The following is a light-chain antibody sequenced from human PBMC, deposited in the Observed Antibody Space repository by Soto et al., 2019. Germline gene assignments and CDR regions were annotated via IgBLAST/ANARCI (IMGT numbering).Light chain of an antibody. Sequence: EVVLTQSPGTLSLSPGERDTLSCRASQSVASSLLAWYQQKPGQAPRLLIYGASSRATGSPDRFSGSGSGTDFTLTISRLDPEDFAVYYCQQYGSSPITFGQGTRLEIK. V-gene: IGKV3-20*01. J-gene: IGKJ5*01. CDR2: GAS. CDR1: QSVASSL. CDR3: QQYGSSPIT.